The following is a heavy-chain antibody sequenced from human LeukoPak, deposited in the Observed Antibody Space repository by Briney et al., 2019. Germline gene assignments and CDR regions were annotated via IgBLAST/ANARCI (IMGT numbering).Heavy chain of an antibody. V-gene: IGHV3-21*01. CDR1: GFTFSSYS. CDR2: ISSSSSYI. Sequence: KTGGSLRLSCAASGFTFSSYSMNWVRQAPGKGLEWVSPISSSSSYIYYADSVKGRFTISRDNAMNSLYLQMNSLRAEDTAVYYCAREGSGSQTFGYWGQGTLVTVSS. D-gene: IGHD1-26*01. J-gene: IGHJ4*02. CDR3: AREGSGSQTFGY.